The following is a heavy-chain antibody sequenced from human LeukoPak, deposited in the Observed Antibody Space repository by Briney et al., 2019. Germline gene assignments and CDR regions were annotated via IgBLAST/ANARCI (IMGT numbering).Heavy chain of an antibody. V-gene: IGHV3-48*03. CDR3: AKDRIRGNYPWRDYMDV. CDR2: ISGSGSAI. CDR1: GFTFSSYE. D-gene: IGHD2-15*01. Sequence: PGGSLRLSCAASGFTFSSYEMNWVRQAPGKGLEWVSYISGSGSAIYYADSVKGRFTISRDNSKNTLYLQMNSLRAEDTAVYYCAKDRIRGNYPWRDYMDVWGKGTTVTISS. J-gene: IGHJ6*03.